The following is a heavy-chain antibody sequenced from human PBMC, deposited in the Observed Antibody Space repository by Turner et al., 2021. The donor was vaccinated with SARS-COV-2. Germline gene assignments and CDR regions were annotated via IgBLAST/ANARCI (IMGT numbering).Heavy chain of an antibody. J-gene: IGHJ6*02. CDR2: TSYDGSNK. CDR1: GFTFSSYG. D-gene: IGHD3-9*01. CDR3: AKDSGILTGYGYYYYGMDV. V-gene: IGHV3-30*18. Sequence: QVQLVESGGGVVQPGRSLRLSCAASGFTFSSYGMHWVRQAPGKGLEWVAVTSYDGSNKYYADSVKGRFTISRDNSKNTLYLQMNSLRAEDTAVYYCAKDSGILTGYGYYYYGMDVWGQGTTVTVSS.